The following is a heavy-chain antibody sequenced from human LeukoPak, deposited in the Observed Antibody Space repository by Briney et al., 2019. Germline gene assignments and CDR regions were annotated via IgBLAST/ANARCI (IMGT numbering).Heavy chain of an antibody. D-gene: IGHD3-16*02. Sequence: PSETLSLTCTVSGGSISSYYWSWIRQPAGKGLEWIGRIYTSGSTNYNPSLKSRATMSVDTSKNQFSLKLSSVTAADTAVYYCAREAYYDYVWGSYRLYYFDYWGQGTLVTVSS. CDR3: AREAYYDYVWGSYRLYYFDY. J-gene: IGHJ4*02. CDR1: GGSISSYY. CDR2: IYTSGST. V-gene: IGHV4-4*07.